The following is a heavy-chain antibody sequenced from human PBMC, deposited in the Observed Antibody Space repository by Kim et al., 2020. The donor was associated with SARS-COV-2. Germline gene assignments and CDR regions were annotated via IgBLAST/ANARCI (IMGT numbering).Heavy chain of an antibody. CDR2: K. J-gene: IGHJ3*01. Sequence: KYYVDSVKGRFTVSRANAKNSLYLQMNSLRAEDTAVYYCARDGYNLDAFDVWGQGTMVTVSS. V-gene: IGHV3-7*01. D-gene: IGHD5-12*01. CDR3: ARDGYNLDAFDV.